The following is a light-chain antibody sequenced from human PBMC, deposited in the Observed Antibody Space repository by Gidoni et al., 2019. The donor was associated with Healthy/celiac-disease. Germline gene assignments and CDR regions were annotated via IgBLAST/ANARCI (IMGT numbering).Light chain of an antibody. CDR3: QVWDSSSDHPVV. CDR1: NIGSKS. J-gene: IGLJ2*01. Sequence: SYVLTQPPSVSVAPGKTARITCGGNNIGSKSVHWYQQKPGQAPVLVIYYDSDRPSGIPERFSGSNSGNTATLTLSRVEAGDEADYYCQVWDSSSDHPVVFGGGTKLTVL. CDR2: YDS. V-gene: IGLV3-21*04.